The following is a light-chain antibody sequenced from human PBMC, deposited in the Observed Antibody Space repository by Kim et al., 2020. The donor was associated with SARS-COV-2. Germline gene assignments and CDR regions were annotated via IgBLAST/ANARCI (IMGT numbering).Light chain of an antibody. Sequence: ARGKTARSTRGGNNLGSKSVHWYQQKPGKAPVLVIYYDSDRPSGIPERFSGSNSGNTATLTISRVEAGDEADYYCQVWDSSSDHRVFGTGTKVTVL. V-gene: IGLV3-21*04. CDR2: YDS. J-gene: IGLJ1*01. CDR3: QVWDSSSDHRV. CDR1: NLGSKS.